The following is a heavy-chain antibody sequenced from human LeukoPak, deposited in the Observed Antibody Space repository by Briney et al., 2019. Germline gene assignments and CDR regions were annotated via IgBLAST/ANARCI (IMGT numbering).Heavy chain of an antibody. V-gene: IGHV4-59*08. CDR3: AKYGKSGWSIDN. CDR1: GGSISGDY. Sequence: PSETLSLTCTVSGGSISGDYWTWIRQPPGKGLQYIGYIYHTGATNYNPSLKSRVTMSVDTSKNQFSLKLNSVTAADTAVYFRAKYGKSGWSIDNWGQGTLVTVSS. CDR2: IYHTGAT. J-gene: IGHJ4*02. D-gene: IGHD6-19*01.